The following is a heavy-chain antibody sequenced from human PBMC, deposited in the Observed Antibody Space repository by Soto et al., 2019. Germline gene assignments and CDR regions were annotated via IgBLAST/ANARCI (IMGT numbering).Heavy chain of an antibody. CDR2: ISSGSTTI. CDR1: GFTFSGHS. Sequence: EVQLVESGGGLVQPGGSLRVSCAASGFTFSGHSMHWVRQAPGKGLEWVSYISSGSTTIFHADSVKGRFTISGDNAKKLLYLEMNSLSDEDTAMYYCASGHPYYFDWWGQGILVTVSS. CDR3: ASGHPYYFDW. J-gene: IGHJ4*02. V-gene: IGHV3-48*02.